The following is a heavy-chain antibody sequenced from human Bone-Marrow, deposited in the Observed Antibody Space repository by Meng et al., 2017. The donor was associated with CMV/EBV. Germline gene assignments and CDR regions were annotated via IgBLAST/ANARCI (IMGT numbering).Heavy chain of an antibody. Sequence: ASVKVSCKASGYTFTGYYMHWVRQAPGQGLEWMGWINPNSGGTNYAQKFQGRVTMTRDTSINTGYMGLTRLTSDDTAVYYCARDNNWGPDYWGQGTLVTVSS. CDR2: INPNSGGT. CDR1: GYTFTGYY. CDR3: ARDNNWGPDY. V-gene: IGHV1-2*02. D-gene: IGHD7-27*01. J-gene: IGHJ4*02.